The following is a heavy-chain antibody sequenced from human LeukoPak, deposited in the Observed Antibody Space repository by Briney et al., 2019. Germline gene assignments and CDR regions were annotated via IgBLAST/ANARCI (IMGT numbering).Heavy chain of an antibody. D-gene: IGHD5-12*01. Sequence: SETLSLTCTVSGGSISSGDYYWSWIRQPPGKGLEWIGYIYYSGSTYYNPSLKSRVTISVDTSKNQFFLKLSSVTAADTAVYYCARGAGYSGYGLYGMDVWGQGTTVTVSS. V-gene: IGHV4-30-4*01. CDR1: GGSISSGDYY. CDR3: ARGAGYSGYGLYGMDV. J-gene: IGHJ6*02. CDR2: IYYSGST.